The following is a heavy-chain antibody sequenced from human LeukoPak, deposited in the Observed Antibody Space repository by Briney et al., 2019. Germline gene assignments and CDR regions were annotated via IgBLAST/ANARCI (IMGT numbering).Heavy chain of an antibody. J-gene: IGHJ6*02. CDR1: GFTFSSYA. CDR3: AKGPVQQQHPRDYGMDV. V-gene: IGHV3-23*01. D-gene: IGHD6-13*01. CDR2: ISGSGGST. Sequence: PGGSLRLSCTASGFTFSSYAMSWVRQAPGKGLEWVSAISGSGGSTYYADSVKGRFTISRDNSKNTLYLQMNSLRAEDTAVYYCAKGPVQQQHPRDYGMDVWGQGTTVTVSS.